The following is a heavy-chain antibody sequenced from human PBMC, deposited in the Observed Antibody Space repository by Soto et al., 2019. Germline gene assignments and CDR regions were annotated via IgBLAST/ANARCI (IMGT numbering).Heavy chain of an antibody. J-gene: IGHJ4*02. Sequence: GGSLRLSCAASGFTFSSYAMSWVRQAPGKGLEWVSAISGSGGSTYYADSVKGRFTISRDNSKNTLYLQMNSLRAEDTAVYYCAKNAGNIVLMVYAQPFDYWGQGTLVTVSS. D-gene: IGHD2-8*01. CDR1: GFTFSSYA. V-gene: IGHV3-23*01. CDR2: ISGSGGST. CDR3: AKNAGNIVLMVYAQPFDY.